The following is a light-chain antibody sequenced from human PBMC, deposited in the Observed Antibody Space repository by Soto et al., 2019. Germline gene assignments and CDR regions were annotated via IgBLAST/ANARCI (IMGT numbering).Light chain of an antibody. V-gene: IGLV1-40*01. CDR2: GNS. J-gene: IGLJ1*01. CDR1: SSNIGAGYD. Sequence: QSVLTQPPSVSGAPGQRVTISCTGSSSNIGAGYDVHWYQQLPGTAPKLLIYGNSNRPSGVPDRFSGSKSGTSASLAITGLQAEEEADYYCQSYDSSLSGVDVFGTGTKVTVL. CDR3: QSYDSSLSGVDV.